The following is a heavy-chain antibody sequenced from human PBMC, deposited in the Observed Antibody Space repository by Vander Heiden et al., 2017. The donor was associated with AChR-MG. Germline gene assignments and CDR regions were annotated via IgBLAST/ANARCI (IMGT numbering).Heavy chain of an antibody. CDR2: IYYNGST. CDR3: ARQRIYWYFDL. Sequence: QVQLQESGPGLVKPSETLSLTCTAPGGSLSTYYWNWIRQPPGKGLEWIGYIYYNGSTNYNPSLKSRVTISVDTSKNQFSLKLSSVTAADTAVYYCARQRIYWYFDLWGRGTLGTVAS. CDR1: GGSLSTYY. J-gene: IGHJ2*01. V-gene: IGHV4-59*08.